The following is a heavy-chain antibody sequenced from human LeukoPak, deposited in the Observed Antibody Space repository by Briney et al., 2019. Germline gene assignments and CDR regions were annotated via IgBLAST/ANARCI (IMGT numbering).Heavy chain of an antibody. Sequence: ASVKVSCKASGYTFTNYYIHWMRQAPGQGLEWVGIINLNAVTTRYAQKFQGRITVTRDTSTGTVYMELSSLRSEDTAVYYCATASVYGDYVGYWGQGTLVTVSS. V-gene: IGHV1-46*01. CDR3: ATASVYGDYVGY. J-gene: IGHJ4*02. CDR2: INLNAVTT. D-gene: IGHD4-17*01. CDR1: GYTFTNYY.